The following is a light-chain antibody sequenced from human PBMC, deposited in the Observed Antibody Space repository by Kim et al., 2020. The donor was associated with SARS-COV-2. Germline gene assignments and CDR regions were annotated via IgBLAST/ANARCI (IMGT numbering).Light chain of an antibody. V-gene: IGLV2-8*01. CDR1: SSDIGSYNY. CDR2: EGS. CDR3: SSYAGSNKVV. J-gene: IGLJ2*01. Sequence: GQSVTISCTGTSSDIGSYNYVSWYQQHPGSAPKLMIYEGSERPSGVPDRFSGSKSGNTASLTVSGLQAEDEADYYCSSYAGSNKVVFGGGTQLTVL.